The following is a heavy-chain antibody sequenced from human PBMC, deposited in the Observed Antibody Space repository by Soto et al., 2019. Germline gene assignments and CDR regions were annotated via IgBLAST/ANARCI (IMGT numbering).Heavy chain of an antibody. CDR2: IIPIFGTT. Sequence: AASVKVSCKASGGTFSSYAISWVRQAPGQGLEWKGRIIPIFGTTNYAQKFQGKDTITADESTSTAYMELISLRSEDTSVYYCARDSANIVVVPAAMGYYYYGMDVWGQGTTVTVSS. V-gene: IGHV1-69*13. J-gene: IGHJ6*02. CDR1: GGTFSSYA. D-gene: IGHD2-2*01. CDR3: ARDSANIVVVPAAMGYYYYGMDV.